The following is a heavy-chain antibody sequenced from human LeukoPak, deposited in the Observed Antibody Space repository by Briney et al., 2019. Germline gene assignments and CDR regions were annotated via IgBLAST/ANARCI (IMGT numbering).Heavy chain of an antibody. Sequence: PGGPLRLSCAASGFTFSSYEMNWVRQAPGKGLEWVSYISSSGSTIYYADSVKGRFTISRDNAKNSLYLQMNSLRAEDTAVYYCARGFGGYNPPAFDYWGQGTLVTVSS. J-gene: IGHJ4*02. CDR2: ISSSGSTI. CDR3: ARGFGGYNPPAFDY. V-gene: IGHV3-48*03. CDR1: GFTFSSYE. D-gene: IGHD5-24*01.